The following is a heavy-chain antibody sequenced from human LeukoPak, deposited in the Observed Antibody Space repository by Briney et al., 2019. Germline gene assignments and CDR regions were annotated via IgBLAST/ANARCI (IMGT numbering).Heavy chain of an antibody. CDR2: INHSGST. D-gene: IGHD3-16*01. Sequence: SETLSLACAVYGGSFSGYYWSWIRQPPGKGLEWIGEINHSGSTNYNPSLKSRVTISVDTSKNQFSLKLSSVTAADTAVYYCARTRGRIMITFGGVHFDYWGQGTLVTVSS. CDR1: GGSFSGYY. CDR3: ARTRGRIMITFGGVHFDY. V-gene: IGHV4-34*01. J-gene: IGHJ4*02.